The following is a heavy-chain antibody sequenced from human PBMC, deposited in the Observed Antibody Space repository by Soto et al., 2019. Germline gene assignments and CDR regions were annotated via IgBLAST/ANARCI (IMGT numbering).Heavy chain of an antibody. CDR2: ISGSGDRT. J-gene: IGHJ4*02. Sequence: EVQLLESGGGLVQPGGSLRLSCAASGITISNYPMSWVRQAPGKGLDWVSGISGSGDRTYYADSAKGRFTIYKDIYRNSLSLQLDSLGVEDTAVYFCVKDDGGYPSTAPHWGQGTLVTVSS. CDR3: VKDDGGYPSTAPH. CDR1: GITISNYP. V-gene: IGHV3-23*01. D-gene: IGHD3-22*01.